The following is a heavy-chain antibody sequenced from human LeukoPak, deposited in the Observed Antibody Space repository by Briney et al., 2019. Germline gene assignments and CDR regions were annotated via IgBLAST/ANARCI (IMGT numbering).Heavy chain of an antibody. Sequence: ASVKVSCKASGGTFSSYAISWVRQAPGQGLEWMGRIIPIFGIANYAQKFQGRVTITADKSTSTAYMELSSLRSEDTAVYYCVVVAATGDPFDIWGQGTMVTVSS. CDR3: VVVAATGDPFDI. CDR1: GGTFSSYA. V-gene: IGHV1-69*04. J-gene: IGHJ3*02. D-gene: IGHD2-15*01. CDR2: IIPIFGIA.